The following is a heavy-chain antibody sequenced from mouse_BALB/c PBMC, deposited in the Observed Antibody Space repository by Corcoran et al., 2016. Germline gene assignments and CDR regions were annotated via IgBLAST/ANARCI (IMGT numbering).Heavy chain of an antibody. CDR3: ARSYSLLRDYYAMDY. D-gene: IGHD1-2*01. Sequence: QIQLVQSGPELKKPGETVRISCKASGYTFTTAGMQWVQKMPGKGLKWIGWINTHSGVPKYAEDFKGRFAFSLETSASTAYLQISNLKNEDTATYFCARSYSLLRDYYAMDYWGQGTSVTVSS. CDR1: GYTFTTAG. V-gene: IGHV9-4*02. J-gene: IGHJ4*01. CDR2: INTHSGVP.